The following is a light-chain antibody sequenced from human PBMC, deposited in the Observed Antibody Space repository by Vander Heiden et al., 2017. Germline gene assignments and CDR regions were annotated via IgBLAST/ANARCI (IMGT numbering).Light chain of an antibody. CDR1: SGSVSTSYY. J-gene: IGLJ3*02. V-gene: IGLV8-61*01. CDR2: STN. CDR3: VLYMGSGIWRV. Sequence: QTVVTQEPACSVSPGGPVTLTCGLSSGSVSTSYYPSWYQQTPGQAPRTLIYSTNTRSSGVPDRFSGSILGNKAALTITGAQADDESDYYCVLYMGSGIWRVFGGGTKLTVL.